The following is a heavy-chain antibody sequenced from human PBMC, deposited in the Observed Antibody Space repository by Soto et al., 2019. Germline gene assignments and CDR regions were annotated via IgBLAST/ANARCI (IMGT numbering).Heavy chain of an antibody. CDR1: GDSVTSHY. V-gene: IGHV4-59*02. CDR3: ASGPLSSPDY. Sequence: SETLSLTCSFSGDSVTSHYLTWIRQPPGKGLEWIGDIYYSGSTNYNPSLKSRVTISVDTSENQFSLKLNSVTAADTAVYYCASGPLSSPDYWGQGALVTVSS. CDR2: IYYSGST. J-gene: IGHJ4*02.